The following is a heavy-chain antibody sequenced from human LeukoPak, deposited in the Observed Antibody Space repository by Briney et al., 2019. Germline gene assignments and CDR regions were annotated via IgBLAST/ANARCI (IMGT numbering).Heavy chain of an antibody. J-gene: IGHJ4*02. V-gene: IGHV4-4*02. CDR2: IYHHGAT. D-gene: IGHD5-12*01. CDR3: ARGPSVAAHLDY. Sequence: PSGTLSLTCAVSGDSISSNNWWSWVRQPPGKGLEWIGEIYHHGATNYNPSLKSRVTLSVDKSKNQFSLELSSVTAADTAVYYCARGPSVAAHLDYWGQGTLVTVSS. CDR1: GDSISSNNW.